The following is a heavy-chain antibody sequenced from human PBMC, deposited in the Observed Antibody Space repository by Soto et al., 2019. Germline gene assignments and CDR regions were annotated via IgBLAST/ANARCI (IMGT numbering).Heavy chain of an antibody. J-gene: IGHJ4*02. V-gene: IGHV4-59*12. D-gene: IGHD6-13*01. CDR3: AKVSSSWYAGFFDL. Sequence: SETLSLTCTASGDSISTDYWSWIRQSPGKGLEWIGFIYYGGSTNYNPSLKSRVTISVDTLYLQMRTLRAEDTAVYYCAKVSSSWYAGFFDLWGQGTLVTVSS. CDR1: GDSISTDY. CDR2: IYYGGST.